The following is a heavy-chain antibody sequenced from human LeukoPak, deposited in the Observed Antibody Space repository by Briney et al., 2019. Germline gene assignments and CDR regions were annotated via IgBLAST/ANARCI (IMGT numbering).Heavy chain of an antibody. CDR1: GGSINSTNYN. CDR3: ARVAYGSGSRLIDC. J-gene: IGHJ4*02. CDR2: VYYSGLT. V-gene: IGHV4-39*07. D-gene: IGHD3-10*01. Sequence: PSETLSLTCTVSGGSINSTNYNWGWIRQPPRRGLEWLASVYYSGLTYYNSSLKSRVSISVDTSKNQFSLKLTSVTAADTAVYYCARVAYGSGSRLIDCWGQGTLVTISS.